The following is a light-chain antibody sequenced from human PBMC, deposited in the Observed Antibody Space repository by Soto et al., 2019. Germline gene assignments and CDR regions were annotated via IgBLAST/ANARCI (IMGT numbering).Light chain of an antibody. CDR1: QSVDSSY. CDR2: GTS. Sequence: ENVLTQSPGTLSLSPGERATLSCRASQSVDSSYLAWYQQKPGQAPRLLIYGTSSRATGIPDRFSGSGSGTDFTITINRLEPEDVAVYYCQHYGSSIYTFGQGTKLEIK. J-gene: IGKJ2*01. CDR3: QHYGSSIYT. V-gene: IGKV3-20*01.